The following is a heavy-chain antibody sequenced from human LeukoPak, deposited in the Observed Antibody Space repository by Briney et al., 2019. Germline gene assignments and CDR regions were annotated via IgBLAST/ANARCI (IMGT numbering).Heavy chain of an antibody. CDR1: GGSFSGYY. CDR3: ARESIGCSSTSCSRPPFDY. CDR2: INHSGST. V-gene: IGHV4-34*01. Sequence: KPSETLSLPCAVYGGSFSGYYWSWIRPPPGKGLEWVGEINHSGSTNYHPSLKSRVTISVDTSKNQFSLKLSSVTAADTAVYYCARESIGCSSTSCSRPPFDYWGQGTLVTVSS. J-gene: IGHJ4*02. D-gene: IGHD2-2*01.